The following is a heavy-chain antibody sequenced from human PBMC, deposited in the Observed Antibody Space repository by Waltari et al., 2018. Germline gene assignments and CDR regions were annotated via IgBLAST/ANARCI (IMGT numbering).Heavy chain of an antibody. CDR1: GYSIGSGYY. V-gene: IGHV4-38-2*01. J-gene: IGHJ5*02. CDR2: VWKTGGG. CDR3: ARGPRVWDTIILGSSCAS. D-gene: IGHD3-16*01. Sequence: QVQLQESGPGLVKPSETLSLTCVVPGYSIGSGYYWGWSRQTPRKGLEWIGSVWKTGGGDYNPARKRLVTISVETSKLQGSRRLTSVTAADTSIYYCARGPRVWDTIILGSSCASWGQGILVTVPS.